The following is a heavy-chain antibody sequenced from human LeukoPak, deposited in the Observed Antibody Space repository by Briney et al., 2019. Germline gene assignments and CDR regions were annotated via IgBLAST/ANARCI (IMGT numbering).Heavy chain of an antibody. CDR3: AKEIHPVVGGLYAFDI. Sequence: GGSLRLSCAASGFTFSSYAMSWVRQAPGKGLEWVSAISGSGGSTYYADSVKGRFTISRDNSKNTLYLQMNSLRAEDTAVYYCAKEIHPVVGGLYAFDIWGQGTMVTVSS. D-gene: IGHD4-23*01. V-gene: IGHV3-23*01. CDR2: ISGSGGST. CDR1: GFTFSSYA. J-gene: IGHJ3*02.